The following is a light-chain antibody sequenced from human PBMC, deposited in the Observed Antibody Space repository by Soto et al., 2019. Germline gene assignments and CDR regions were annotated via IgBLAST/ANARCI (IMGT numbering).Light chain of an antibody. CDR1: QSVSTN. CDR3: QQYGSSPIT. Sequence: EIVMTQSPATLSVSPGERATLSCRASQSVSTNLAWYQQKPGQAPSLVIYGASARATGIPARFSGSGSGTEFTLTISRLEPEDFAVYYCQQYGSSPITFGQGTRLEIK. J-gene: IGKJ5*01. CDR2: GAS. V-gene: IGKV3-15*01.